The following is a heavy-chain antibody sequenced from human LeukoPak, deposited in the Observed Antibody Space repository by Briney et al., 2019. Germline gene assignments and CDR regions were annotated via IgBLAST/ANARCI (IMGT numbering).Heavy chain of an antibody. CDR1: GYTFTSYY. CDR2: INPSGGST. D-gene: IGHD2-2*01. J-gene: IGHJ6*03. Sequence: ASVKVSCKASGYTFTSYYMHWVRQAPGQGLEWMGIINPSGGSTSYAQKFQGRVTMTRDTSISTAYMELSRLRSDDTAVYYCARDRNHIVVVPAATVYYYYYYMDVWGKGTTVTISS. CDR3: ARDRNHIVVVPAATVYYYYYYMDV. V-gene: IGHV1-46*01.